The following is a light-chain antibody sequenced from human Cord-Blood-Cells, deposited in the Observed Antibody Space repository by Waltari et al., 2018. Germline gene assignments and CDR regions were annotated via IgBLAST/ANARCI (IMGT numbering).Light chain of an antibody. CDR2: AVS. CDR1: SSDVGGFTY. Sequence: QSALTQPPSATGSPGQSVSISSTRTSSDVGGFTYVPWYQQHPGKAPKLMIYAVSKRPSGVPDRFSGSKSGNTASLTVSGLQAEDEADYYCSSYAGSTLYVFGTGTKVTVL. J-gene: IGLJ1*01. CDR3: SSYAGSTLYV. V-gene: IGLV2-8*01.